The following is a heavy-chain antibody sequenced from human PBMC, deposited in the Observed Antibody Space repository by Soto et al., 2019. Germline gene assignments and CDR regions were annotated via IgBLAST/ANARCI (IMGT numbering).Heavy chain of an antibody. V-gene: IGHV3-48*01. D-gene: IGHD6-19*01. Sequence: PGGSLRLSCAASGFTFSSYAMSWVRQAPGKGLEWVSYISSSSSTIYYADSVKGRFTISRDNAKNSLYLQMNSLRAEDTAVYYCARVAGSGWHPGYYFDYWGQGTLVTVSS. J-gene: IGHJ4*02. CDR1: GFTFSSYA. CDR3: ARVAGSGWHPGYYFDY. CDR2: ISSSSSTI.